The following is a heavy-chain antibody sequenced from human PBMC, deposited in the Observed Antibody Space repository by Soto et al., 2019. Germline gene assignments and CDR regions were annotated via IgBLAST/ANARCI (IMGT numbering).Heavy chain of an antibody. CDR1: GFTFSSYD. V-gene: IGHV3-13*01. CDR2: IGTAGDT. J-gene: IGHJ6*02. D-gene: IGHD3-3*01. CDR3: ARGSITIFGVVTENYYYYYGMDV. Sequence: GGSLRLSCAASGFTFSSYDMHWVRQATGKGLEWVSAIGTAGDTYYPGSVKGRFTISRENAKNSLYLQMNSLRAEDTAVYYCARGSITIFGVVTENYYYYYGMDVWGQGTTVTVSS.